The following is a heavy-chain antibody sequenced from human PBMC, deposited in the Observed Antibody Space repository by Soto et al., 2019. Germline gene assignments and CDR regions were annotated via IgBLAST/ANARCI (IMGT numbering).Heavy chain of an antibody. J-gene: IGHJ2*01. D-gene: IGHD2-15*01. CDR1: GFTFSSYA. CDR2: ISGSGGST. Sequence: EVQLLESGGGLVQPGGSLRLSCAASGFTFSSYAMSWVRQAPGKGLEWVSAISGSGGSTYYADSVKVLFTISRDNSKNTLYLQMNSLSAEDTAVYYCAKPYCSGGSCPYWYFDLWGRGTLVTVSS. V-gene: IGHV3-23*01. CDR3: AKPYCSGGSCPYWYFDL.